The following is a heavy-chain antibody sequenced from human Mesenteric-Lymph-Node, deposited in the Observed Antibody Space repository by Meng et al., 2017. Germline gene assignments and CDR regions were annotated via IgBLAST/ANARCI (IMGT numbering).Heavy chain of an antibody. CDR3: ARGMDRAKTGY. Sequence: QVQLQESGPVLGKPSQTLSLTCTVSGGSISSADYYWSWIRQSPGKGLEWIGYIYHSGSTYYNPSLESRVAISLDTSKNQFSLTLFSLTAADTAVYYCARGMDRAKTGYWGQGTLVTVSS. J-gene: IGHJ4*02. CDR1: GGSISSADYY. CDR2: IYHSGST. V-gene: IGHV4-30-4*01. D-gene: IGHD5-18*01.